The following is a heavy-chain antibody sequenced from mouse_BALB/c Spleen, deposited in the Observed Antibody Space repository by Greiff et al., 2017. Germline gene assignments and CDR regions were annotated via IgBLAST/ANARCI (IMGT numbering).Heavy chain of an antibody. CDR3: ARKDYYGNYDAMDY. CDR1: GYTFTDYN. CDR2: INPNNGGT. V-gene: IGHV1-18*01. D-gene: IGHD2-1*01. J-gene: IGHJ4*01. Sequence: VKLQQSGPELVKPGASVKIPCKASGYTFTDYNMDWVQQSHGKSLEWIGDINPNNGGTIYNQKFKGKATLTVDKSSSTAYMELRSLTSEDTAVYYCARKDYYGNYDAMDYWGQGTSVTVSS.